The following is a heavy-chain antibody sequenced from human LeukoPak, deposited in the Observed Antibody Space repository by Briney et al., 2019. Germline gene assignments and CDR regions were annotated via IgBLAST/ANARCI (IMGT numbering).Heavy chain of an antibody. J-gene: IGHJ4*02. CDR2: ISSSSSTM. CDR1: GFIFSSYS. D-gene: IGHD3-3*01. CDR3: TTDNGYYSDSFDY. V-gene: IGHV3-48*01. Sequence: GGSLRLSCAASGFIFSSYSMNWVRQAPGKGLEWVSYISSSSSTMYYAASVKGRFSISRDNAQNSLYLQMNSLKTEDTAVYYCTTDNGYYSDSFDYWGQGTLVTVSS.